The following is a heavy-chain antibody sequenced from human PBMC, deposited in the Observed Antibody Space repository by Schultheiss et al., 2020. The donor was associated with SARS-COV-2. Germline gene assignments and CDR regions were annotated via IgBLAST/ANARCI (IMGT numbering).Heavy chain of an antibody. D-gene: IGHD5-24*01. CDR2: ISVYNGNT. J-gene: IGHJ4*02. CDR3: ATAVRDGYKILGGFDY. V-gene: IGHV1-18*01. CDR1: GYTFTSYG. Sequence: ASVKVSCKASGYTFTSYGISWLRQAPGQGLEWMGWISVYNGNTNYARNLQGRVTMTTDTSTNTAYMDLRSLISDDTAVYYCATAVRDGYKILGGFDYWGQGALVTVSS.